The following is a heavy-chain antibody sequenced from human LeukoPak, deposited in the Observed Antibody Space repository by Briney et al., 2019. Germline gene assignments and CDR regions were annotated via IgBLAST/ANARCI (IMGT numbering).Heavy chain of an antibody. CDR1: GGSFSGYY. J-gene: IGHJ5*02. D-gene: IGHD2-15*01. V-gene: IGHV3-23*01. CDR2: ISGSGGST. Sequence: ETLSLTCAVYGGSFSGYYWSWVRQAPGKGLEWVSAISGSGGSTNNADSVKGRFTISRDNSKNTLYLQMNSLRAEDTAVYYCAKDLEDWFDPWGQGTLVTVSS. CDR3: AKDLEDWFDP.